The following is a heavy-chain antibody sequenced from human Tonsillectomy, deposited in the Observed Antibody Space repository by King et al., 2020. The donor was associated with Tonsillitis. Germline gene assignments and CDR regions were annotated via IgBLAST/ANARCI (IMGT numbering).Heavy chain of an antibody. J-gene: IGHJ3*02. CDR2: INSDGSST. CDR1: GFTFSSYW. V-gene: IGHV3-74*01. CDR3: ARFSAPDAFDI. Sequence: VQLVESGGGLVQPGGSLRLSCAASGFTFSSYWMHWVRQAPGKGLVWVSRINSDGSSTSYADSVKGRFTISRDNANNKLYLQINSLRADDTAVYYCARFSAPDAFDIWGQGTVVTVSS.